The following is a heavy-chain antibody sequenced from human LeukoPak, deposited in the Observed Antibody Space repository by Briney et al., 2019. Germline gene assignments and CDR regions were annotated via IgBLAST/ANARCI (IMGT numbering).Heavy chain of an antibody. CDR1: GFIFSGYS. CDR2: ISGSSTTM. V-gene: IGHV3-48*04. J-gene: IGHJ4*02. D-gene: IGHD5-12*01. CDR3: VRGSGGYDPLAFDS. Sequence: GGSLRLSCAASGFIFSGYSMNWVRQAPGKGLEWISYISGSSTTMYYADSVKGRFTISRDNPKNSLYLQMNSLRAEDTAVYHCVRGSGGYDPLAFDSWGQGTLVTVSS.